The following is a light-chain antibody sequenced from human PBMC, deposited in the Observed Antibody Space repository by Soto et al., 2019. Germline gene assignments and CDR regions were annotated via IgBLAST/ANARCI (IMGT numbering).Light chain of an antibody. V-gene: IGKV1-39*01. CDR1: QSISSY. J-gene: IGKJ1*01. Sequence: DIQMTQSPSSLSSSVGDIFSITCRASQSISSYLNWYQQKPGKVPKLLIYASSSLQSGVPSRFSGSGSGTDFTLTISSLQPEDFATYYCQQSFIAPWTFGQGTKVDIK. CDR3: QQSFIAPWT. CDR2: ASS.